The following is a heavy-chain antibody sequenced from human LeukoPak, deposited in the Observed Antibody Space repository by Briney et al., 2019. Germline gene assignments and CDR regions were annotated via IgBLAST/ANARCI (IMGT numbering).Heavy chain of an antibody. CDR2: IWYDGTNA. J-gene: IGHJ4*02. Sequence: GTSLRLSCAASGFNFSTYGMHWIRQAPGKGLEWVAIIWYDGTNAYYADSVKARFTILRDNSKSTLYLQMNSLRAEDTAVYYCAKDVVAGSPGDWGQGTLVTVS. V-gene: IGHV3-33*06. D-gene: IGHD2-15*01. CDR3: AKDVVAGSPGD. CDR1: GFNFSTYG.